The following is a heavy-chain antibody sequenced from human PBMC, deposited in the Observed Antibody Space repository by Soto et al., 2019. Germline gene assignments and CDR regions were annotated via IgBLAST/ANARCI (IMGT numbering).Heavy chain of an antibody. CDR3: ARDRLMATAGTARHYFGLDV. D-gene: IGHD5-18*01. V-gene: IGHV4-31*03. J-gene: IGHJ6*02. Sequence: TLSLTCTVSGGSIRSGGYYWSWVRQNPRRGLEWIGNIYYSGNTYYNPSLKSRLTISVDTSKNQFSLNLSSVTAADTAVYYCARDRLMATAGTARHYFGLDVWGQGTTVTVS. CDR2: IYYSGNT. CDR1: GGSIRSGGYY.